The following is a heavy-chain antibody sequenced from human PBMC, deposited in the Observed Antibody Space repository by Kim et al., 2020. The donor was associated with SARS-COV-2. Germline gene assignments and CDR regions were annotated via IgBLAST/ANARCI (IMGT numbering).Heavy chain of an antibody. J-gene: IGHJ4*02. Sequence: GGSLRLSCAASGFTVSSNYMSWVRQAPGKGLEWVSVIYSGGSTYYADSVKGRFTISRDNSKNTLYLQMNSLRAEDTAVYYCARDLHTSGWYGSWSYWGQGTLVTVSS. CDR2: IYSGGST. CDR1: GFTVSSNY. CDR3: ARDLHTSGWYGSWSY. D-gene: IGHD6-19*01. V-gene: IGHV3-53*01.